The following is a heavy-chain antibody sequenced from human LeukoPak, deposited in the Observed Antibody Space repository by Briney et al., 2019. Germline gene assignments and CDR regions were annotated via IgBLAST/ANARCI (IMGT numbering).Heavy chain of an antibody. J-gene: IGHJ4*02. Sequence: PRGSLRLSCAASGFTFSSYAMHWVRQAPGKGLEWVAVISYDGSNKYYADSVKGRFTISRDNSKNTLYLQMNSLRAEDTAVYYCARDDSASGIAAGWGQGTLVTVSS. CDR3: ARDDSASGIAAG. D-gene: IGHD6-13*01. V-gene: IGHV3-30*04. CDR1: GFTFSSYA. CDR2: ISYDGSNK.